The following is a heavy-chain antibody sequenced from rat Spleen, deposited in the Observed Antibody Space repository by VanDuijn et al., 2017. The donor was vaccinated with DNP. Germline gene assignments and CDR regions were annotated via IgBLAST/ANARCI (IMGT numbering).Heavy chain of an antibody. J-gene: IGHJ4*01. CDR3: AREGDYYAGTFVDALDA. CDR2: ISCDGDRT. Sequence: EVQLVESGGGLVQPGRSLKLSCAASGFIFSDYYMAWVRQAPTKGLEWVAAISCDGDRTYYRDSVKGRFTISRDDAKSTLYLQMNSLRSEDSATYYCAREGDYYAGTFVDALDAWGQGTSVTVSS. CDR1: GFIFSDYY. V-gene: IGHV5-20*01. D-gene: IGHD1-12*02.